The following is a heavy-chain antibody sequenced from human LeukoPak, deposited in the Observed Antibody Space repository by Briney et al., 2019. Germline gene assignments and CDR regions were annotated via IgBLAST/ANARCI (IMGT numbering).Heavy chain of an antibody. D-gene: IGHD4/OR15-4a*01. Sequence: GRSLRLSCAASGFTFSSYVMHRVRQAPGKGLEWVAIISYDGSNEYYADSVKGRFTISRDNSKNTLYLQMNSLRAEDTAVYYCARRAGAYSHPYDYWGQGTLVTVSS. CDR1: GFTFSSYV. J-gene: IGHJ4*02. CDR2: ISYDGSNE. CDR3: ARRAGAYSHPYDY. V-gene: IGHV3-30*14.